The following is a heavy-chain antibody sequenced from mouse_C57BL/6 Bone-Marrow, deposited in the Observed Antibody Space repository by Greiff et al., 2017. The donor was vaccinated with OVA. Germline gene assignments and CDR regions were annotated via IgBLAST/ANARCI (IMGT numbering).Heavy chain of an antibody. V-gene: IGHV1-15*01. J-gene: IGHJ4*01. CDR2: IDPETGGT. D-gene: IGHD2-5*01. CDR1: GYTFTDYE. CDR3: TRGNSNYYAMDY. Sequence: VQLQQSGAELVRPGASVTLSCKASGYTFTDYEMHWVKQTPVHGLEWIGAIDPETGGTASNQKFKGKAILTADKSSSTAYMELRSLTSEDSAVYYCTRGNSNYYAMDYWGQGTAVTVSS.